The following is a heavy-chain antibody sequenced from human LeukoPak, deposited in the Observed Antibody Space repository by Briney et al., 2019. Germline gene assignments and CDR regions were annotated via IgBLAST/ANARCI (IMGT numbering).Heavy chain of an antibody. CDR2: IKSKTDGGTT. J-gene: IGHJ4*02. CDR3: TTDEVLLWFGDPPFDY. Sequence: GGSLRLSCAASGFTFSNAWMSWVRQAPGKGLEWAGRIKSKTDGGTTDYAAPVKGRFTISRDDSKNTLYLQMNSLKTEDTAVYYCTTDEVLLWFGDPPFDYWGQGTLVTVSS. V-gene: IGHV3-15*01. CDR1: GFTFSNAW. D-gene: IGHD3-10*01.